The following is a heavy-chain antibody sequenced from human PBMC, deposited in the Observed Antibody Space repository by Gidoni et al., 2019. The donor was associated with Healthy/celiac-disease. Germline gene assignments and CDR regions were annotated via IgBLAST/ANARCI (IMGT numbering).Heavy chain of an antibody. Sequence: ISRDNAKNTLYLQMNSLRAEDTAVYYCATPHWDYYYGMDVWGQGTTVTVSS. D-gene: IGHD3-16*01. V-gene: IGHV3-74*01. CDR3: ATPHWDYYYGMDV. J-gene: IGHJ6*02.